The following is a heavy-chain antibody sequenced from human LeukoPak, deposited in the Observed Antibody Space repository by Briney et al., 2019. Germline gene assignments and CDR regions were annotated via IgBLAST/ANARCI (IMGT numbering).Heavy chain of an antibody. D-gene: IGHD6-19*01. CDR1: GFTFSNYA. CDR3: PRQSYASGWNPFDY. J-gene: IGHJ4*02. CDR2: ISGGGITT. Sequence: GGSLRLTCAASGFTFSNYAMSWVRQAPGKGLESVSTISGGGITTYYADSAKGRFTISRDNSKNTMFLQMNSLRADDTAVYYCPRQSYASGWNPFDYWGQGILVTVSS. V-gene: IGHV3-23*01.